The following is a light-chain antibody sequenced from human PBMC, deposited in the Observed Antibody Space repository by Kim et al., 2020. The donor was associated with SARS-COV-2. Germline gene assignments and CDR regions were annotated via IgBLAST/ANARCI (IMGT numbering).Light chain of an antibody. CDR3: QVWDSSSDHPV. CDR2: YDS. J-gene: IGLJ2*01. CDR1: NIGSKS. Sequence: PGNTARGTCEGNNIGSKSVHWYQQKPGQAPVLVIYYDSDRPSGIPERFSGSNSGNTATLTISRVEAGDEADYYCQVWDSSSDHPVFGGGTQLTVL. V-gene: IGLV3-21*04.